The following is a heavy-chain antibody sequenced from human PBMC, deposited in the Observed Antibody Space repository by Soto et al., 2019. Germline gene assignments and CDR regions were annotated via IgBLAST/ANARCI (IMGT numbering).Heavy chain of an antibody. CDR2: ISNDGRNK. CDR3: AKYDFWSGYSMDV. CDR1: GFTFSSSG. J-gene: IGHJ6*02. V-gene: IGHV3-30*18. Sequence: GGSLRLSCAASGFTFSSSGMHWVRQAPGRGLYWVAMISNDGRNKHYADSVKGRFTISRDNSKNTLFLQMNSLGAEDTAIYYCAKYDFWSGYSMDVWGQGTTVTVSS. D-gene: IGHD3-3*01.